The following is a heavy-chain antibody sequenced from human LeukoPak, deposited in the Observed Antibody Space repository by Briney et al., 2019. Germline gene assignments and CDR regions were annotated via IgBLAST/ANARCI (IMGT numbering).Heavy chain of an antibody. Sequence: VGSLRFSCAASGFTFSSYWMSWVHQAPGKGLEWVANIKQDGSEKYYVDSVKGRFTISRDNAKNSLYLQMNSLRAEDKAVYYCARDQRYCSSSSCPWEPFDYWGQGTLVTVSS. D-gene: IGHD2-2*01. J-gene: IGHJ4*02. CDR1: GFTFSSYW. V-gene: IGHV3-7*05. CDR3: ARDQRYCSSSSCPWEPFDY. CDR2: IKQDGSEK.